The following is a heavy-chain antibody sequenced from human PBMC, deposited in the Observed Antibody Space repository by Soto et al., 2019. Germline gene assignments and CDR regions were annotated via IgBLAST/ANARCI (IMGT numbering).Heavy chain of an antibody. J-gene: IGHJ6*02. Sequence: PGESLKISCKGSGYTFTDYWINWVRQMPGKGLEWMGRIDPSDSYTKYSPSFQGHVTISADKSISTAYLEWSSLEASDTAMYYCARHTSDSSSSSDYYGMDVWGQGTTVTVSS. CDR2: IDPSDSYT. CDR3: ARHTSDSSSSSDYYGMDV. V-gene: IGHV5-10-1*01. CDR1: GYTFTDYW. D-gene: IGHD6-6*01.